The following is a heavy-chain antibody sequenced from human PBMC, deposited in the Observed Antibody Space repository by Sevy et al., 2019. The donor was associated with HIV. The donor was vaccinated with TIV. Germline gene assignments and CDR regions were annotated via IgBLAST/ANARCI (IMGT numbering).Heavy chain of an antibody. V-gene: IGHV3-7*03. J-gene: IGHJ4*02. CDR1: GFTFSSYW. CDR3: ARIPFHCSGGSCSFFDY. D-gene: IGHD2-15*01. CDR2: IKQDGSEK. Sequence: GGSLRLSCAASGFTFSSYWMSWVRQAPGNGLEWVANIKQDGSEKYYVDSVKGRFTISRDNAKNSLYLQMNSLRAEDTAVYYCARIPFHCSGGSCSFFDYWGQGTVVTVSS.